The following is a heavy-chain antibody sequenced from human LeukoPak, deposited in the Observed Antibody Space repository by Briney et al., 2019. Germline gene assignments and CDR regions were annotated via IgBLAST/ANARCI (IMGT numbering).Heavy chain of an antibody. Sequence: ASVKVSCKVSGYTLTELSMHWVRQAPGKGLEWRGGFNPEDGETIYAQKFQGRVTMTEDTSTDTAYMELSSLRSEDTAVYYCATDLGITFGGVIVRIYWGQGTLVTVSS. V-gene: IGHV1-24*01. J-gene: IGHJ4*02. CDR1: GYTLTELS. CDR3: ATDLGITFGGVIVRIY. CDR2: FNPEDGET. D-gene: IGHD3-16*02.